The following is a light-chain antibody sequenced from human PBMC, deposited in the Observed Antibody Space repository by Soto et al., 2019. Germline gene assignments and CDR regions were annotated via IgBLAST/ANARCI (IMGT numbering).Light chain of an antibody. J-gene: IGLJ1*01. V-gene: IGLV2-8*01. CDR1: SSDVGGYNY. CDR3: SSYAGSNNPFV. CDR2: EVS. Sequence: LTQPPSASGSPGQSVTISCTGTSSDVGGYNYVSWYQQHPGKAPKLMIYEVSKRPSGVPDRFSGSKSGNTASLTVSGLQAEDEADYYCSSYAGSNNPFVFGTGTKVTVL.